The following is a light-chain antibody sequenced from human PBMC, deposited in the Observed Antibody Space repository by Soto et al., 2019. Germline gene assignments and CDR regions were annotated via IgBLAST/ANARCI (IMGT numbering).Light chain of an antibody. J-gene: IGLJ1*01. V-gene: IGLV2-8*01. CDR1: SSDVGGYNY. CDR3: SSYAGSNNPFV. CDR2: EVS. Sequence: LTQPPSASGSPGQSVTISCTGTSSDVGGYNYVSWYQQHPGKAPKLMIYEVSKRPSGVPDRFSGSKSGNTASLTVSGLQAEDEADYYCSSYAGSNNPFVFGTGTKVTVL.